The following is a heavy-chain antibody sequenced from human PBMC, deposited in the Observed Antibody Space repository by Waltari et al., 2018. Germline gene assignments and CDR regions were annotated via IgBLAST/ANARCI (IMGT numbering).Heavy chain of an antibody. J-gene: IGHJ4*02. D-gene: IGHD2-21*01. CDR3: ARAQSGGYCFDF. CDR1: GYSISRGGFY. Sequence: QVQLQESGPGLLKPSQTLSLSCHFSGYSISRGGFYWGWVRQYPEKGLEWLAYMYYDGSTYYNPSLKSRLHISIDASNNQFSLQLRDVSAADTAIYFCARAQSGGYCFDFWGQGTLVTVSS. V-gene: IGHV4-31*03. CDR2: MYYDGST.